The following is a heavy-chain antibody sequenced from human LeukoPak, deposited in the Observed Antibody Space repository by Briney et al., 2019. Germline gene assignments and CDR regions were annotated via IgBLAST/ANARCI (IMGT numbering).Heavy chain of an antibody. CDR1: GYSFTSYW. Sequence: GESLKISCKGSGYSFTSYWIGWVRQMPGKGLEWMGIIYPGDSDTRYSPSFQGQVTISADKSISTAYLQWSSLKASDTAMYYCARPGPTYYYDSSGYPNPVFDIWGQGTMVTVSS. CDR2: IYPGDSDT. CDR3: ARPGPTYYYDSSGYPNPVFDI. D-gene: IGHD3-22*01. V-gene: IGHV5-51*01. J-gene: IGHJ3*02.